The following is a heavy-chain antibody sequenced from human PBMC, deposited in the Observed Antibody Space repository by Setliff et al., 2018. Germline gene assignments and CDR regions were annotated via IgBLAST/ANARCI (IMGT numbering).Heavy chain of an antibody. Sequence: LSLTCAASGGTFSDYYWTWIRQHREKGLEWIGEIKHSGSTNYNPSLKSRVTISVDTSKNQFSLKLISVTATDTAVYYCATLKSYGDYGRYWYFDLWGRGTLVTVSS. V-gene: IGHV4-34*08. D-gene: IGHD4-17*01. J-gene: IGHJ2*01. CDR3: ATLKSYGDYGRYWYFDL. CDR1: GGTFSDYY. CDR2: IKHSGST.